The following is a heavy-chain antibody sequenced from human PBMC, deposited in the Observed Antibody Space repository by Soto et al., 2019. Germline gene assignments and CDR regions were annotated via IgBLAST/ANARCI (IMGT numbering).Heavy chain of an antibody. CDR1: GYSINSDYY. V-gene: IGHV4-38-2*01. J-gene: IGHJ4*02. Sequence: SLTCAVSGYSINSDYYWGWIRQPPGKGLEWIGSVDHSGRTYYSPSLRSRLTIFIDTSKNQFSLRLTSVTAADTAMYFCAKKGYYPSGKINLFDSWGPGTLVTVSS. CDR2: VDHSGRT. CDR3: AKKGYYPSGKINLFDS. D-gene: IGHD3-10*01.